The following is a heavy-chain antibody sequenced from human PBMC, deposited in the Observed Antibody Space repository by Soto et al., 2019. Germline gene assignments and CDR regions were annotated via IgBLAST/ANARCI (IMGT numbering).Heavy chain of an antibody. CDR3: ARGGITVFGVIDY. CDR2: IHSKSGGT. J-gene: IGHJ4*02. Sequence: ASVKVSCKASGYTFTDYYVHWVRQAPGQGLEWMGWIHSKSGGTNYAQKFQGRVTMTRDASISTAYMELSRLTYDDTAVYYCARGGITVFGVIDYWGQGTPVTVSS. D-gene: IGHD3-3*01. V-gene: IGHV1-2*02. CDR1: GYTFTDYY.